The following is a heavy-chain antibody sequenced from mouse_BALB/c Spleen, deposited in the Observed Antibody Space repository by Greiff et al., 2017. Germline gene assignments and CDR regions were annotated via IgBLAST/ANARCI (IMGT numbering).Heavy chain of an antibody. Sequence: QVQLKQSGPGLVAPSQSLSITCTVSGFSFTSYGVSWVRQPPGKGLEWLGVIWGDGSTNYHSALISRLSISKDNSKSHVFLKLNSLQTDDTATYYCAKTGLWLDYYAMDYWGQGTSVTVSA. CDR1: GFSFTSYG. D-gene: IGHD2-2*01. CDR2: IWGDGST. V-gene: IGHV2-3*01. J-gene: IGHJ4*01. CDR3: AKTGLWLDYYAMDY.